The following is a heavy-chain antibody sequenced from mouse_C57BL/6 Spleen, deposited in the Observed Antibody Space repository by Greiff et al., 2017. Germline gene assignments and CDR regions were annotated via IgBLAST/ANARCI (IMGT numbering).Heavy chain of an antibody. CDR3: ARGSYYGSSKDY. D-gene: IGHD1-1*01. CDR1: GYTFTSYW. CDR2: IDPSDSYT. Sequence: QVQLQQPGAELVMPGASVKLSCKASGYTFTSYWMHWVKQRPGQGLEWIGEIDPSDSYTNYNQKFKGKSTLTVDKSSSTAYMQLSRLTSEDSAVYYCARGSYYGSSKDYWGQGTTLTVSS. V-gene: IGHV1-69*01. J-gene: IGHJ2*01.